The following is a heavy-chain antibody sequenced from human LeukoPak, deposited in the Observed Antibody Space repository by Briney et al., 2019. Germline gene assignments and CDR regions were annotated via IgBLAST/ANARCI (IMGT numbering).Heavy chain of an antibody. CDR3: ARGGIAVAGIDFRWFDP. V-gene: IGHV4-59*01. D-gene: IGHD6-19*01. CDR1: GGSISSYY. J-gene: IGHJ5*02. Sequence: SGTLSLTCTVSGGSISSYYWSWIRQPPGKGLEWVGYIYYSGSTNYNPSLKSRVTISVDTSKNQFSLKLSSVTAADTAVYYCARGGIAVAGIDFRWFDPWGQGTLVTVSS. CDR2: IYYSGST.